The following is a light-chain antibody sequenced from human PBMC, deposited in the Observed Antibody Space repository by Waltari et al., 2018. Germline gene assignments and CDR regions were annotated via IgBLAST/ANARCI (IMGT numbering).Light chain of an antibody. V-gene: IGKV1-5*01. CDR1: QSVTRY. Sequence: DIQMTQSPSTLSASVGDRVTITCRASQSVTRYLAWYQQKPGKAPKVLIWDVSSLERGVPSRFSGSGSGTEFTLTISSLQAEDVAVYYCQQYYTSPYTFGQGTKLEIK. J-gene: IGKJ2*01. CDR2: DVS. CDR3: QQYYTSPYT.